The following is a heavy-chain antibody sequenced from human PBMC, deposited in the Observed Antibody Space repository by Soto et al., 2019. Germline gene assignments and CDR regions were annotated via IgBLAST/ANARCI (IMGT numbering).Heavy chain of an antibody. J-gene: IGHJ4*02. V-gene: IGHV3-21*01. CDR2: ISSSSSYI. CDR1: GFTFSSYS. D-gene: IGHD2-15*01. CDR3: TQLGYCSGGSCRNAGY. Sequence: GGSLRLSCAASGFTFSSYSMNGVRQAPGKGLEWVSSISSSSSYIYYADSVKGRFTISRDNAKNSLYLQMNSLRAEDTAVYYCTQLGYCSGGSCRNAGYWGQGTLVTVSS.